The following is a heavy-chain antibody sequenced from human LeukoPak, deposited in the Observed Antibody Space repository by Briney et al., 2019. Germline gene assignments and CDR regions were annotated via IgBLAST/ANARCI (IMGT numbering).Heavy chain of an antibody. D-gene: IGHD2-15*01. CDR2: INPNSGGT. Sequence: ASVKVSCKASGYTFTGYYMHWVRQAPGQGLEWMGWINPNSGGTNYAQKFQGRVTMTRDTSISTAYMELSRLRSDDTAVYYCARIGYCSGGSCYSGLVWLPFEYWGQGTLVTVSS. CDR1: GYTFTGYY. J-gene: IGHJ4*02. V-gene: IGHV1-2*02. CDR3: ARIGYCSGGSCYSGLVWLPFEY.